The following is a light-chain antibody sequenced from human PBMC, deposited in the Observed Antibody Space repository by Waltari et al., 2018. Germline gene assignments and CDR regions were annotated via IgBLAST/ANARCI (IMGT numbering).Light chain of an antibody. Sequence: QSALTQPPSASGSPGQSVTISCTGTSSDVGGYNYVSWSQQHPGKAPKLLIYEVSKRPSGVPDRFSGSKSGNTASLAVSGLQAEDEADYYCSSYAGSNNGHYVFGTGTKVTVL. J-gene: IGLJ1*01. CDR1: SSDVGGYNY. V-gene: IGLV2-8*01. CDR2: EVS. CDR3: SSYAGSNNGHYV.